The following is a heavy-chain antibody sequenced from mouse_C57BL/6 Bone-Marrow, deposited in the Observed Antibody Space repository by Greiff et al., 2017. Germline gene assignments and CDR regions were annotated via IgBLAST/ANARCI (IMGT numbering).Heavy chain of an antibody. CDR1: GYTFTSYG. V-gene: IGHV1-81*01. D-gene: IGHD1-1*01. CDR3: ARRYYYGRDGYFDV. J-gene: IGHJ1*03. Sequence: VQLQQSGAELARPGASVKLSCKASGYTFTSYGISWVKQRTGQGLEWIGEIYPRSGNTYYNETFKGKATLTADKSSSTAYMELRSLTSEDAAVYFCARRYYYGRDGYFDVWGTGTTVTVSS. CDR2: IYPRSGNT.